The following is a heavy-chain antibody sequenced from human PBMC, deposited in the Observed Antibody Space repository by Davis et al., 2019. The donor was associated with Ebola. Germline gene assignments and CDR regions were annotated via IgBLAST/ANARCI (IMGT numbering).Heavy chain of an antibody. Sequence: SETLSLTCAVSGGSISSSYWWSWVRQPPGKGLEWIGEINHSGSTNYNPSLKSRVTISVDTSKNQFSLKLSSVTAADTAVYYCARERFWSGYYYYYYGMDVWGQGTTVTVSS. CDR2: INHSGST. V-gene: IGHV4-4*02. D-gene: IGHD3-3*01. CDR3: ARERFWSGYYYYYYGMDV. CDR1: GGSISSSYW. J-gene: IGHJ6*02.